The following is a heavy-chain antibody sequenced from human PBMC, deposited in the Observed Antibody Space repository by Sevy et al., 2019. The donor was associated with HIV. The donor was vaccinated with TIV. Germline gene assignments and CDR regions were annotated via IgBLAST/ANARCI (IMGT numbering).Heavy chain of an antibody. D-gene: IGHD1-26*01. CDR2: IVGSSVTI. CDR3: AREIVGGPFDI. Sequence: GGSLRLSCAASGFTFRIYTMSWVRQAPGKGLECVSYIVGSSVTIYYADSVKGRFTISRDNAKNSLYLQMNSLRAEDTAVYYWAREIVGGPFDIWGQGTMVTVSS. J-gene: IGHJ3*02. V-gene: IGHV3-48*01. CDR1: GFTFRIYT.